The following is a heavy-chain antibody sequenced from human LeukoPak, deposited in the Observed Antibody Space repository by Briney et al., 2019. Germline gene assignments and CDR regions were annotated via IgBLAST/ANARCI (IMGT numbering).Heavy chain of an antibody. J-gene: IGHJ4*02. D-gene: IGHD1-14*01. Sequence: ASVKVSCKASGYTFTGYYMHWVRQAPGQGLGWMGWINPNGGVTNYAQKLQGRVTMTTDTSTSTAYMELRSLRSDDTAVYYCAELETGSLWGQGTLVTVSS. CDR1: GYTFTGYY. CDR2: INPNGGVT. CDR3: AELETGSL. V-gene: IGHV1-2*02.